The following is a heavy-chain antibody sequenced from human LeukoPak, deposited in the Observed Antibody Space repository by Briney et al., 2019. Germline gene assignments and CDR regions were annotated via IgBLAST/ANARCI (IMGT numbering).Heavy chain of an antibody. D-gene: IGHD3-10*01. Sequence: GGSLRLSCAASGFTFSSYSMNWVRQAPGKGLEWVSSISSSSSYIYYADSVKGRFTISRDNAKNSLYLQMNSLRAEDTAVYYCARVPLNYYGSGSYDYWGQGTLVTVSS. CDR2: ISSSSSYI. V-gene: IGHV3-21*04. J-gene: IGHJ4*02. CDR3: ARVPLNYYGSGSYDY. CDR1: GFTFSSYS.